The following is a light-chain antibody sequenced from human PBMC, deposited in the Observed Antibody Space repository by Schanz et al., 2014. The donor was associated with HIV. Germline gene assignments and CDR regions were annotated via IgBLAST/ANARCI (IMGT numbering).Light chain of an antibody. J-gene: IGKJ5*01. CDR3: LQHNAYPLT. CDR1: QGVGTW. CDR2: EAS. Sequence: DIQMPQSPSTLSASVGDTVTITCRARQGVGTWLAWYQQKPGKAPKLLISEASSLQSGVPSRFSGRGSGTDFTLTISSLQPEDFATYYCLQHNAYPLTFGQGTRLDI. V-gene: IGKV1D-16*02.